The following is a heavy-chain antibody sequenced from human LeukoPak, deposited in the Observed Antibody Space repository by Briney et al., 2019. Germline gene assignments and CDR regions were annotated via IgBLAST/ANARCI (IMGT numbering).Heavy chain of an antibody. CDR1: GFTFSSYA. V-gene: IGHV3-30*04. CDR2: ISYDGSNK. D-gene: IGHD2-15*01. J-gene: IGHJ4*02. CDR3: AKDLPEVVVAATPYFDY. Sequence: PGGSLRLSCAASGFTFSSYAMHWVRQAPGKGLEWVAVISYDGSNKYYADSVKGRFTISRDNAKNSLYLQMNSLRAEDTAVYYCAKDLPEVVVAATPYFDYWGQGTLVTVSS.